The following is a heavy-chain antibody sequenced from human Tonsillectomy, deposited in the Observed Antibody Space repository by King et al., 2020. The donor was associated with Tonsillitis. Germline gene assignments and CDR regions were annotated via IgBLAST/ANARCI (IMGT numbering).Heavy chain of an antibody. Sequence: VQLQESGPGLVKPSETLSLTCAVSGYSISSGYYWGWIRQPPGKGLEGIGSINHSGSTYYNPSLKSRVTISVDTSKNQFSLKLSSVTAADTAVYYCARGGRYCSGGSCYSFDYWGQGTLVTVSS. D-gene: IGHD2-15*01. CDR2: INHSGST. CDR1: GYSISSGYY. J-gene: IGHJ4*02. CDR3: ARGGRYCSGGSCYSFDY. V-gene: IGHV4-38-2*01.